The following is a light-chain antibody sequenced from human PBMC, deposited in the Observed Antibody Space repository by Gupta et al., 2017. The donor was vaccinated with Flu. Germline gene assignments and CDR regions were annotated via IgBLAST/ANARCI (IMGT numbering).Light chain of an antibody. V-gene: IGLV2-14*04. CDR2: DVS. CDR1: SSDVGGYNY. CDR3: SSYTSSSTQV. Sequence: SSDVGGYNYVPWYQQHPGKAPKLMIYDVSNRPSGVSNRFSGSKSGNTASLTISGLQAEDEADYYCSSYTSSSTQVFGTGTKVTVL. J-gene: IGLJ1*01.